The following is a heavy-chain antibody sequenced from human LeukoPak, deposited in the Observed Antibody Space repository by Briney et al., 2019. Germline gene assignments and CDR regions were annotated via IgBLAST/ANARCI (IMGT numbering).Heavy chain of an antibody. J-gene: IGHJ4*02. CDR3: ASGRDKEVAGPGGYFDH. V-gene: IGHV3-11*01. CDR2: ISPGGDDI. CDR1: GFAFNDYH. Sequence: GGSLRLSCAASGFAFNDYHINWIRQAPGKGLEWIAYISPGGDDIYFADSVRGRLTLSRDNAKNSLYLQMSSLTAEDTAVYYCASGRDKEVAGPGGYFDHWGQGNLVTVSS. D-gene: IGHD6-19*01.